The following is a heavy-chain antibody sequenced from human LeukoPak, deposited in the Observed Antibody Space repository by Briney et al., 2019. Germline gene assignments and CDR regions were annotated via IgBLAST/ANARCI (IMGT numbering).Heavy chain of an antibody. CDR3: ASGLRYFDLYY. V-gene: IGHV4-39*07. J-gene: IGHJ4*02. CDR1: GGSISSSDYY. D-gene: IGHD3-9*01. Sequence: SETLSLTCTVSGGSISSSDYYWGWIRQPPGKGLEWIGSIYYSGSTYYNPSLKSRVTISVDTSKNQFSLKLSSVTAADTAVYYCASGLRYFDLYYWGQGTLVTVSS. CDR2: IYYSGST.